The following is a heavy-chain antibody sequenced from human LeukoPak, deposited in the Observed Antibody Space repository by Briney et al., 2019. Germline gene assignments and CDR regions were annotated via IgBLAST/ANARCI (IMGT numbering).Heavy chain of an antibody. V-gene: IGHV4-39*07. J-gene: IGHJ3*02. Sequence: TFSSYGMSWVRQAPGKGLEWIGSIYYSGSTYYNPSLKSRVTISVDTSKNQFSLKLSSVTAADTAVYYCASDAHYYDSSGYSFPDAFDIWGQGTMVTVSS. CDR2: IYYSGST. CDR3: ASDAHYYDSSGYSFPDAFDI. D-gene: IGHD3-22*01. CDR1: TFSSYG.